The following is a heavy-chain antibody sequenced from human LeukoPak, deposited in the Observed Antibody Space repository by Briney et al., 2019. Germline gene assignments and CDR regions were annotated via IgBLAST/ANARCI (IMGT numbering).Heavy chain of an antibody. CDR1: GGSISSYY. D-gene: IGHD3-10*01. Sequence: PSETLSLTCTVSGGSISSYYWSWIRQPPGKGLEWIGYIYYSGSTNYNPSLKSQVTISVDTSKNQFSLKLSSVTAADTAVYYCARSGLWFGELLPDYWGQGTLVTVSS. J-gene: IGHJ4*02. V-gene: IGHV4-59*01. CDR2: IYYSGST. CDR3: ARSGLWFGELLPDY.